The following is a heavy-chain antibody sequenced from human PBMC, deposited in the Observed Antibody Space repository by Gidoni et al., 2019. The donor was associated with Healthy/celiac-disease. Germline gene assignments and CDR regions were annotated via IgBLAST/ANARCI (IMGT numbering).Heavy chain of an antibody. CDR2: ISSSSSTI. V-gene: IGHV3-48*01. Sequence: EVQLVESGGGLVQPGGSLRLSCAASGFPFSSSSMHWVRQAPGKGLGWVSYISSSSSTIYYADSVKGRFTISRDNAKNSLYLQMNSLRAEDTAVYYCARGPSVVVTASLLSVWFDPWGQGTLVTVSS. CDR1: GFPFSSSS. J-gene: IGHJ5*02. CDR3: ARGPSVVVTASLLSVWFDP. D-gene: IGHD2-21*02.